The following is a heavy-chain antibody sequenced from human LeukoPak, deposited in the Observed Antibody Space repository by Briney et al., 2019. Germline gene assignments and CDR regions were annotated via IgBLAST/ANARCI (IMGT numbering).Heavy chain of an antibody. D-gene: IGHD2-2*01. CDR3: ARTVVVVVPAAMVFDY. J-gene: IGHJ4*02. Sequence: PSETLSLTCAVSGYSISSGYYWGWIRQPPGKGLEWIGYIYYSGSTYYNPSLKSRVTISVDTSKNQFSLKLSSVTAADTAVYYCARTVVVVVPAAMVFDYWGQGTLVTVSS. CDR1: GYSISSGYY. V-gene: IGHV4-30-4*08. CDR2: IYYSGST.